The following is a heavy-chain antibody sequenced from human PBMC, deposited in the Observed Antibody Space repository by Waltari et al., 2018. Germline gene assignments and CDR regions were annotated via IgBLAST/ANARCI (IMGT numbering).Heavy chain of an antibody. Sequence: QLQLQESGPGLVKPSETLSLTCTVSGGSISSSSYYWGWIRQPPGQGLAWIGSIYYSGSTYYNPSLKSRVTISVDTSKNQFSLKLSSVTAADTAVYYCARPHRGIYIAAAGTGYRGWFDPWGQGTLVTVSS. V-gene: IGHV4-39*01. J-gene: IGHJ5*02. CDR3: ARPHRGIYIAAAGTGYRGWFDP. CDR2: IYYSGST. CDR1: GGSISSSSYY. D-gene: IGHD6-13*01.